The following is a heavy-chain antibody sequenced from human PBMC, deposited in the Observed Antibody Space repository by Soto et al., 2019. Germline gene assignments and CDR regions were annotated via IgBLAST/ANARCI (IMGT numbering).Heavy chain of an antibody. CDR1: GFTFSSYA. V-gene: IGHV3-30-3*01. CDR3: ARVITIFGVVIMSGMDV. CDR2: ISYDGSNK. D-gene: IGHD3-3*01. J-gene: IGHJ6*02. Sequence: GGSLRLSCAASGFTFSSYAMHWVRQAPGKGLEWVAVISYDGSNKYYADSVKGRFTISRDNSKNTLYLQMNSLRAEDTAVYYCARVITIFGVVIMSGMDVWGQGTTVTVSS.